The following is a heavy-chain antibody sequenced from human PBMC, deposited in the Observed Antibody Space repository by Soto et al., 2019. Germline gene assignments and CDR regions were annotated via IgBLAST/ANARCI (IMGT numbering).Heavy chain of an antibody. V-gene: IGHV1-8*01. CDR3: ATSGGGWYLY. J-gene: IGHJ4*02. Sequence: QVQLVQSGAEVKKPGASVKVSCKASGYTFSSYDINWVRQATGQGLEWMGWLNPNSGDTGYAQKFQGRVTLTRNTSIHTAYIELSSLPSDDTAVYYCATSGGGWYLYWGQGTLVTVSS. D-gene: IGHD6-19*01. CDR2: LNPNSGDT. CDR1: GYTFSSYD.